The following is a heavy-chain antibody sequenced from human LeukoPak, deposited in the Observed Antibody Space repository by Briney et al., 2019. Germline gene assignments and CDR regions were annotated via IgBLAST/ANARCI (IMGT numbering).Heavy chain of an antibody. Sequence: SETLSLTCTVSGGSISSGDYYWSWIRQPPGKGLEWIGYIYYSGSTYYNPSLKSRVTISVDTPKNQFSLKLSSVTAADTAVYYCARGGDIVVVPAVQGAFDIWGQGTMVTVSS. V-gene: IGHV4-30-4*08. CDR3: ARGGDIVVVPAVQGAFDI. D-gene: IGHD2-2*01. CDR1: GGSISSGDYY. CDR2: IYYSGST. J-gene: IGHJ3*02.